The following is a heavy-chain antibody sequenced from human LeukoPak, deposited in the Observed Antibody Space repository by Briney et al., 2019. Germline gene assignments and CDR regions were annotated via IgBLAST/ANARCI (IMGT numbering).Heavy chain of an antibody. CDR2: ISSSGNTI. Sequence: GGSLRLSCAASGFTFNSYEMSWARQAPGRGLEWVSYISSSGNTIYYADSVRGRFTISRDNAKNSLYLQMNSLRVEDTAVYFCARGQYDFWGQGTLVTVSS. V-gene: IGHV3-48*03. CDR1: GFTFNSYE. CDR3: ARGQYDF. D-gene: IGHD5-24*01. J-gene: IGHJ4*02.